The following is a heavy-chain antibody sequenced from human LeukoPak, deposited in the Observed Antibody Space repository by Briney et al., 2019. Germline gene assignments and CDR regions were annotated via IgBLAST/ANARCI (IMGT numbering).Heavy chain of an antibody. CDR1: GYTFTSYG. J-gene: IGHJ3*02. V-gene: IGHV1-2*02. Sequence: GASLKVSCKASGYTFTSYGINWVRQATGHGREWMGWINPNSGGTNYAQKFQGRVTMTRDTSISTAYMELSRLRSDDTAVYYCARKRGHCSGGSCPHDAFDIWGQGTMVTVSS. D-gene: IGHD2-15*01. CDR3: ARKRGHCSGGSCPHDAFDI. CDR2: INPNSGGT.